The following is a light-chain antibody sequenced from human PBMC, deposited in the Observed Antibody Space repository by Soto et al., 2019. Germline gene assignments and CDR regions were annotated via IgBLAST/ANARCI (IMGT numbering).Light chain of an antibody. CDR2: EVN. CDR3: CSFAGGSTYV. Sequence: QSALTQPASVSGSPGQSITISCTGTSSDVGLYNIVSWYQQHPGKAPKLLIYEVNKRPSGVSTRFSGAKSGNTASLTISGLQAEDVADYHCCSFAGGSTYVFGGGTKVTVL. V-gene: IGLV2-23*02. CDR1: SSDVGLYNI. J-gene: IGLJ1*01.